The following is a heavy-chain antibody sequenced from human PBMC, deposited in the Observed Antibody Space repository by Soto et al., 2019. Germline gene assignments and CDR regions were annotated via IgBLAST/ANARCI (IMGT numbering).Heavy chain of an antibody. Sequence: QVHLEQSGAEVKKPGSSVKVSCKAAGGTFSTYTLIWVRQAPGQGLEWMVRIIPMLTVTNSEQKIQGRVTLTADKSTRTAFMELTSLTSDDTAVYYCSIGSWSAETFDVWGQGTMVTVSS. CDR2: IIPMLTVT. V-gene: IGHV1-69*02. CDR3: SIGSWSAETFDV. J-gene: IGHJ3*01. D-gene: IGHD2-2*01. CDR1: GGTFSTYT.